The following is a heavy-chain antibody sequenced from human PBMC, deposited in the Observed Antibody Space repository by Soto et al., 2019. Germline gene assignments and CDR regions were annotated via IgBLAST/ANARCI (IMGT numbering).Heavy chain of an antibody. Sequence: EVQLVESGGGLVQPGGSLRLSCAASGFTFSSYWMSWVRQAPGKGLEWVANIKQDGREKYSVDSVKGRFTISRDTAKNSLYLKMNSLRAEDTAVYYCAIHPGRGAFDIWGQGTMVTVSS. V-gene: IGHV3-7*01. CDR2: IKQDGREK. J-gene: IGHJ3*02. CDR3: AIHPGRGAFDI. D-gene: IGHD3-10*01. CDR1: GFTFSSYW.